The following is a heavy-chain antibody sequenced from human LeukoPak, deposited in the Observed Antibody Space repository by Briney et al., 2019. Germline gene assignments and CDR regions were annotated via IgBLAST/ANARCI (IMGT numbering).Heavy chain of an antibody. CDR1: GFTFSSYA. CDR2: IIPIFGTT. J-gene: IGHJ4*02. Sequence: GGSLRLSCAASGFTFSSYAISWVRQAPGQGLEWMGGIIPIFGTTNYAQKFQGRVTITADESTSTAYMELSSLRSEDTAVYYCARFRRAQWPRGTFDYWGQGTLVTVSS. V-gene: IGHV1-69*01. CDR3: ARFRRAQWPRGTFDY. D-gene: IGHD6-19*01.